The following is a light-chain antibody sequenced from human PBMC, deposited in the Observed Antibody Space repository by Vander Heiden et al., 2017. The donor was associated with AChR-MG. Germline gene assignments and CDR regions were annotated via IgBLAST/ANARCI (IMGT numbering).Light chain of an antibody. CDR1: NVGYKY. CDR2: KDN. V-gene: IGLV3-1*01. CDR3: QAWDSGTNVV. Sequence: SELTQPPSLSASPGQTASISCSADNVGYKYVSWDRQKPGQSPVLVIYKDNNRPSGIPERFAGSNSGDTATLTISGTQAMDEADYYCQAWDSGTNVVFGGGTKLTVL. J-gene: IGLJ2*01.